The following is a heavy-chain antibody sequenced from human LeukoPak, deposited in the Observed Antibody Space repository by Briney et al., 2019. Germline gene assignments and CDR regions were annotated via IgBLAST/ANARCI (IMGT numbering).Heavy chain of an antibody. CDR3: ARDSTGRTSFDY. D-gene: IGHD1-1*01. V-gene: IGHV1-69*13. J-gene: IGHJ4*02. CDR1: GYTFTSYA. CDR2: IIPIFGTA. Sequence: SVKVSCKASGYTFTSYAISWVRQAPGQGLEWMGGIIPIFGTANYAQKFQGRVTITADESTSTAYMELSSLRSEDTAVYYCARDSTGRTSFDYWGQGTLVTVSS.